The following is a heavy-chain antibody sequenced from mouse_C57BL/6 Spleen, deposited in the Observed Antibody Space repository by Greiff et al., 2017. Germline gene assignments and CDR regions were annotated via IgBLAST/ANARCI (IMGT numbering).Heavy chain of an antibody. J-gene: IGHJ4*01. CDR2: IDPNSGGT. CDR3: ARGGTAVPGDYAMDY. Sequence: QVQLQQPGAELVKPGASVKLSCKASGYTFTSYWMHWVKQRPGRGLEWIGRIDPNSGGTKYNEKFKSKATLTADKPSSTAYMQLSSLPSEDSAVXYWARGGTAVPGDYAMDYWGQGTSVTVSS. CDR1: GYTFTSYW. D-gene: IGHD1-1*01. V-gene: IGHV1-72*01.